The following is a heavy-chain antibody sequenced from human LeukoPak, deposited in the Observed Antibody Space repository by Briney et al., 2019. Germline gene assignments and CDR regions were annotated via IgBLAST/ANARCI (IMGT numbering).Heavy chain of an antibody. D-gene: IGHD5-12*01. J-gene: IGHJ6*03. Sequence: SETLSLTCTVSGYSISSGYYWGWIRQPPGKGLEWIGNIYHSGSTYYNPSLKSRVTISVDTSKNQFSLKLSSVTAADTAVYYCARDPGYSGSITHYYYYYMDVWGKGTTVTVSS. V-gene: IGHV4-38-2*02. CDR2: IYHSGST. CDR3: ARDPGYSGSITHYYYYYMDV. CDR1: GYSISSGYY.